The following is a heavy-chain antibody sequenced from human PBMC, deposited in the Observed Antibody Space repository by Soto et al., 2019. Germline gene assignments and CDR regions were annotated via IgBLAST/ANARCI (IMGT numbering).Heavy chain of an antibody. CDR1: GFTFSSYA. V-gene: IGHV3-30-3*01. J-gene: IGHJ4*02. CDR3: ARRYVSGVPYDY. Sequence: QVQLVESGGGVVQPGRSLRLSCAASGFTFSSYAMHWVRQAPGKGVEWVAVISYDGSNKYYADSVKGRFTISRDNSKNTLYLQMNSLRAEDTAVYYCARRYVSGVPYDYWGQGTLVTVSS. CDR2: ISYDGSNK. D-gene: IGHD2-2*01.